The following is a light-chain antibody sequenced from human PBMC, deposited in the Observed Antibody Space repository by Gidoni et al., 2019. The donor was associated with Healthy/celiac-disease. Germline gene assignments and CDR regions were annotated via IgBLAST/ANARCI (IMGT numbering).Light chain of an antibody. CDR1: QDISNY. J-gene: IGKJ1*01. CDR2: DAS. V-gene: IGKV1-33*01. CDR3: QQYDNLPWT. Sequence: DIQMTQSPSSMYASVGDRVTITCQASQDISNYLNWYQQKPGKAPKLLIYDASNLETGVPSRFSGSGSGTDFTCTISSLQPEDIATYYCQQYDNLPWTFGQGTKVEIK.